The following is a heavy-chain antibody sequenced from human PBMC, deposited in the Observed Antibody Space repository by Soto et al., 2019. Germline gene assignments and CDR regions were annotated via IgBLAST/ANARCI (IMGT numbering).Heavy chain of an antibody. CDR3: AATTPGPIVGATVLDY. D-gene: IGHD1-26*01. V-gene: IGHV1-58*01. J-gene: IGHJ4*02. CDR1: GFTFTSSA. CDR2: IVVGSGNT. Sequence: ASVKVSCKASGFTFTSSAVQWVRQARGQRLEWIGWIVVGSGNTNYAQKFQERVTITRDMSTSTAYMGLSSLGSEDTAVYYCAATTPGPIVGATVLDYWGQGTLVTVSS.